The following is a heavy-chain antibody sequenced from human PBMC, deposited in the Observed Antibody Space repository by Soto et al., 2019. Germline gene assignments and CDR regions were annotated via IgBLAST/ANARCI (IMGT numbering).Heavy chain of an antibody. D-gene: IGHD4-17*01. V-gene: IGHV5-51*01. CDR1: GYSFTSYW. CDR3: ARLRAARWTTLYYGMDV. J-gene: IGHJ6*02. Sequence: PGESLKISCKGSGYSFTSYWIGWVRQMPGKGLEWMGIIYPGDSDTRYSPSFQGQVTISADKSISTAYLQWSSLKASDTAMYYCARLRAARWTTLYYGMDVWGQGTTVTVSS. CDR2: IYPGDSDT.